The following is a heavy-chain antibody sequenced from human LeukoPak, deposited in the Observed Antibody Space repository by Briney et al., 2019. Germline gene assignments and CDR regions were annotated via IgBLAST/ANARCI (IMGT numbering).Heavy chain of an antibody. V-gene: IGHV4-61*02. CDR3: ARRDEFDEWFDP. D-gene: IGHD3-10*01. Sequence: SETLSLTCTVSGDSISSGDYYWSWIRQPAGKGLEWIGRISSSGSTNYNPSLKSRVTISVDTSKNQFSLKLSSVTAADTAVYYCARRDEFDEWFDPWGQGTLVTVSS. CDR2: ISSSGST. CDR1: GDSISSGDYY. J-gene: IGHJ5*02.